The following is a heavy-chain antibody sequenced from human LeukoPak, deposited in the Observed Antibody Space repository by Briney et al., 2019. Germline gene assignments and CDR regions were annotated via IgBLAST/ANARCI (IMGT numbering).Heavy chain of an antibody. V-gene: IGHV3-48*03. CDR1: GFTFSSYE. Sequence: GGSLRLSCAASGFTFSSYEMIWVRQAPGKGLEWVPYITSSGSVIYYADSVKGRFTISRDNAKNSLYLQMNSLRAEDMAVYYCARMGLKLEFDYWGQGTLVTVSS. CDR3: ARMGLKLEFDY. CDR2: ITSSGSVI. J-gene: IGHJ4*02. D-gene: IGHD3-10*01.